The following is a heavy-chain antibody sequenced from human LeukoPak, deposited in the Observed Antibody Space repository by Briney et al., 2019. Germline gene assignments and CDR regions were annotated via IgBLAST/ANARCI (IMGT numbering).Heavy chain of an antibody. D-gene: IGHD3-3*01. J-gene: IGHJ4*02. CDR1: GGSFSGYY. CDR3: ARGTGDYGFWSGYLYYFDY. CDR2: INHSGST. Sequence: PSETLSLTCAVYGGSFSGYYWSWIRQPPGKGLEWIGEINHSGSTNYNPSLKSRVTISVDTSKNQSSLKLSSVTAADTAVYYCARGTGDYGFWSGYLYYFDYWGQGTLVTVSS. V-gene: IGHV4-34*01.